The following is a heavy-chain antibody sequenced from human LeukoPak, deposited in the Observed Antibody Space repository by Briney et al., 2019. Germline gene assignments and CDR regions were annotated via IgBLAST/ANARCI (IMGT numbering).Heavy chain of an antibody. J-gene: IGHJ4*02. CDR1: GGSFGGYY. V-gene: IGHV4-34*01. CDR2: INHSGST. D-gene: IGHD3-10*01. CDR3: ARGTGGSGSYQFDY. Sequence: SETLSLTCAVYGGSFGGYYWSWIRQPPGKGLEWIGEINHSGSTNYNPSLKSRVTISVDTSKNQFSLKLSSVTAADTAVYYCARGTGGSGSYQFDYWGQGTLVTVSS.